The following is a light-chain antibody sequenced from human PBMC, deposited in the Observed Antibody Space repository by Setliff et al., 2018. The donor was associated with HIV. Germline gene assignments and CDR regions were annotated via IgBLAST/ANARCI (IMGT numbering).Light chain of an antibody. J-gene: IGKJ1*01. Sequence: DIVMTQSPDSLAVSLGERATIKCRSSQTVLYSSNNKNYLAWYQQKPGQPPKLLIYWASTREFGVPDRFSGSGSGTDFTLTISSLQAEDAAVYYCQQYYSTPTFGQGTQWIS. CDR1: QTVLYSSNNKNY. CDR2: WAS. V-gene: IGKV4-1*01. CDR3: QQYYSTPT.